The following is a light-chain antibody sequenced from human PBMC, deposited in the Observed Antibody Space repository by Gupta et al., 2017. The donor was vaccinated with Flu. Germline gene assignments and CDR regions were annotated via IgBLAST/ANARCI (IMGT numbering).Light chain of an antibody. CDR3: QAGDTRTVYV. Sequence: SSELTQPPSVSVSPGQTVTITCSGDRWGDKNACWYQQKPGQAPVLVIYQDSKRPAGIPERFSGSNSGNTATLTISGAQEIEEADYYCQAGDTRTVYVFGTGTKVTVL. CDR2: QDS. V-gene: IGLV3-1*01. J-gene: IGLJ1*01. CDR1: RWGDKN.